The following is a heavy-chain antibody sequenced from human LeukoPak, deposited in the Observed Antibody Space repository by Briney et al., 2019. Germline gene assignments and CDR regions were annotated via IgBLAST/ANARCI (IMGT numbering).Heavy chain of an antibody. CDR2: ISGGGGST. D-gene: IGHD2-15*01. J-gene: IGHJ4*02. V-gene: IGHV3-23*01. CDR3: AKGHRGGGSHNFDY. Sequence: GGSLRLSCAASGFTFSSYAMSWVRQAPGKGLEWVSGISGGGGSTYYVDSVKGRFTISRDNSKNTLYLQMNSLRAEDTAVYYCAKGHRGGGSHNFDYWGQGTLVTVSS. CDR1: GFTFSSYA.